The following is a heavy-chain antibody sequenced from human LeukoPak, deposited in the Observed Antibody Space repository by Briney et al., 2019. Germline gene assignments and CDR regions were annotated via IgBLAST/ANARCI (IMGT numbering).Heavy chain of an antibody. CDR1: GGSISSGGYY. CDR2: IYYSGST. D-gene: IGHD3-22*01. J-gene: IGHJ4*02. Sequence: SETLSLTCTVSGGSISSGGYYWSWIRQHPGKGLEWIGYIYYSGSTYYNPSLKSRVTISVDTSKNQFSLKLSSVTAADTAVYYCARNHYDSSGLYYFDYWGQGTLVTVSS. V-gene: IGHV4-31*03. CDR3: ARNHYDSSGLYYFDY.